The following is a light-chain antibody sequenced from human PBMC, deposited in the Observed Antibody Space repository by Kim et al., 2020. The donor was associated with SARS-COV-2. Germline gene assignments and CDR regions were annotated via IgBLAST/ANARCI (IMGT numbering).Light chain of an antibody. CDR3: SSYTSSNTYV. CDR1: SSDVGGYDY. CDR2: DVS. Sequence: QSALTQPASVSGSPGQSITISCTGTSSDVGGYDYVSWYQQHPGTAPKFMIFDVSKRPSGVSNRFSGSKSGNTASLTISGLQPEDDADYYCSSYTSSNTYVFGTGTRSPS. V-gene: IGLV2-14*03. J-gene: IGLJ1*01.